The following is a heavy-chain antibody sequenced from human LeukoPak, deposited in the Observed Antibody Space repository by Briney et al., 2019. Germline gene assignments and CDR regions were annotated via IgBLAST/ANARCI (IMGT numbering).Heavy chain of an antibody. CDR3: ARGESAAATKGCFVH. CDR1: GASISSGTYY. V-gene: IGHV4-31*03. Sequence: SETLSLTCSVSGASISSGTYYWSWIRQLPGKGLEWIGYIYYSGTTYYNPSLKSRVTLSIDTSKNQFSLNLSSVTAADTAVYYCARGESAAATKGCFVHWGQGTLVTVSS. CDR2: IYYSGTT. D-gene: IGHD6-13*01. J-gene: IGHJ1*01.